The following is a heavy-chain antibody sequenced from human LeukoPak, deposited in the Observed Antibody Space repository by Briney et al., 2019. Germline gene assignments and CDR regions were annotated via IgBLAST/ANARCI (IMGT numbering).Heavy chain of an antibody. J-gene: IGHJ6*03. D-gene: IGHD3-22*01. CDR2: IIPIFGTA. CDR3: ARGRSGGYPYYYYYYMDV. V-gene: IGHV1-69*05. Sequence: SVKVSCKASGGTFSSYAISWVRQAPGQGLEWMGGIIPIFGTANYAQKFQGRVTITTDESTSTAYMELSSLRSEDTGVYYCARGRSGGYPYYYYYYMDVWGKGTTVTVSS. CDR1: GGTFSSYA.